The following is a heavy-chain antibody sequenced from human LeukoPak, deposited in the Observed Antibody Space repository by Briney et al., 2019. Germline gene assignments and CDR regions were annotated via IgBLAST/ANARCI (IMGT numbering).Heavy chain of an antibody. V-gene: IGHV3-23*01. J-gene: IGHJ6*02. CDR3: AGQRAMYYYGSGSYYSPPSYYYYYGMDV. CDR1: GFTFSSYA. CDR2: ISGSGGST. Sequence: PGGSLRLSCAASGFTFSSYAMSWVRQAPGKGLEWVSAISGSGGSTYYADSVKGRFTISRDNSKNTLYLQMNSLRAVDTAVYYCAGQRAMYYYGSGSYYSPPSYYYYYGMDVWGQGTTVTVSS. D-gene: IGHD3-10*01.